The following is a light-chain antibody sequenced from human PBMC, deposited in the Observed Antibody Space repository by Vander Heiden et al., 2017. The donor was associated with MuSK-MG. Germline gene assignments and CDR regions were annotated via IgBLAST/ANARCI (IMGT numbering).Light chain of an antibody. CDR3: QQDGSSLVA. V-gene: IGKV3-20*01. J-gene: IGKJ2*01. Sequence: ENVLTQSPGTLSLSPGERATLSCRASQSLAGSYLAWYQQKPGQAPRLLIHGASSRATGIPDRFSGSGSGTDFTLTISSLEPEDFAVYYCQQDGSSLVAFGQGTKVEI. CDR1: QSLAGSY. CDR2: GAS.